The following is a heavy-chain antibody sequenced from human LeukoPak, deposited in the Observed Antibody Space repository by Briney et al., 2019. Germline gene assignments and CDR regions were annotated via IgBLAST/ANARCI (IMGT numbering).Heavy chain of an antibody. J-gene: IGHJ4*02. V-gene: IGHV1-18*01. Sequence: ASVKVSCKASGYTFTRYGFSWVRQAPGQGLEWMGWISTYYGNTNYAQKLQDRVTMTTDTSTSTAYMELTSLRSDDTAVYYCARVYSTNYYGSGDRPFLFDYWGQGTVATVSS. CDR2: ISTYYGNT. CDR3: ARVYSTNYYGSGDRPFLFDY. D-gene: IGHD3-10*01. CDR1: GYTFTRYG.